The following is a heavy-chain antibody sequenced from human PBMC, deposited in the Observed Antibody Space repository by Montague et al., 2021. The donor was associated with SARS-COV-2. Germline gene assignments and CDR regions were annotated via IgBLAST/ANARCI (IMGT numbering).Heavy chain of an antibody. J-gene: IGHJ4*02. CDR1: GXSISSSSYY. CDR3: ASMVRAQVYYFDY. D-gene: IGHD3-10*01. V-gene: IGHV4-39*01. Sequence: SETLSLTCTVSGXSISSSSYYWGWIRQPPGKGLEWIGSIFYSGSTDYNPSLESRVTISVDTSKNQFSLKLSSVTAADTAVYYCASMVRAQVYYFDYWGQGTLVTVSS. CDR2: IFYSGST.